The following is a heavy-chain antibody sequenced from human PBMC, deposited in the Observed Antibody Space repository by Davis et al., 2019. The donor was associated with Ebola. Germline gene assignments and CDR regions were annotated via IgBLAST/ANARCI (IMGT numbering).Heavy chain of an antibody. CDR2: IYYSGST. CDR1: GGSISSYY. CDR3: ARASYYYGSGRSAFDY. V-gene: IGHV4-59*01. J-gene: IGHJ4*02. Sequence: SETLSLTCTVPGGSISSYYWSWIRQPPGKGLEWIGYIYYSGSTNYNPSLKSRVTISVDTSKNQFSLKLSSVTAADTAVYYCARASYYYGSGRSAFDYWGQGTLVTVSS. D-gene: IGHD3-10*01.